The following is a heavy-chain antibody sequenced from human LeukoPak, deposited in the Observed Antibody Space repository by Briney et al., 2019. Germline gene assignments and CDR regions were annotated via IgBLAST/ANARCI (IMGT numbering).Heavy chain of an antibody. J-gene: IGHJ6*02. Sequence: GGSLRLSCAASGFPFSSYWMSWVRQAPGKGMERVANIKQDGSEKYYVDSVKGRFTISKDNAKNSLYLQMNSLRAEDTAVYYCARDSQETGSGSYWGRTLMWINYYYGMDVWGQGTTVTVSS. D-gene: IGHD3-10*01. CDR2: IKQDGSEK. CDR3: ARDSQETGSGSYWGRTLMWINYYYGMDV. V-gene: IGHV3-7*01. CDR1: GFPFSSYW.